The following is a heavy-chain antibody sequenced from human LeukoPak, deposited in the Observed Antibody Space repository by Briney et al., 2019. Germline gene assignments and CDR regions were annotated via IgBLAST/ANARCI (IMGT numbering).Heavy chain of an antibody. V-gene: IGHV3-23*01. CDR2: ISGSGGST. J-gene: IGHJ4*02. D-gene: IGHD6-13*01. Sequence: GGSLRLSCAASGFTFGSYAMSWVRQAPGKGLEWVSAISGSGGSTYYADSVKGRFTISRDNSKNTLYLQMNSLRAEDTAVYYCAKFPHSAAAGYYLDYWGQGTLVTVSS. CDR3: AKFPHSAAAGYYLDY. CDR1: GFTFGSYA.